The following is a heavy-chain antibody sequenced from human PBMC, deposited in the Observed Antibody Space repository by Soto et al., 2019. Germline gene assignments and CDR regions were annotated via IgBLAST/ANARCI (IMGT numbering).Heavy chain of an antibody. V-gene: IGHV1-24*01. CDR3: ATLSSVMMYYFEY. J-gene: IGHJ4*02. CDR1: GYTLTELS. CDR2: FDPEDGET. D-gene: IGHD3-10*01. Sequence: ASVKVSFKVSGYTLTELSMHWVRQAPGKGLEWMGGFDPEDGETIYAQKFQGRVTMTEDTSTDTAYMELSSLRSEDTAVYYCATLSSVMMYYFEYWGQGTLVTVSS.